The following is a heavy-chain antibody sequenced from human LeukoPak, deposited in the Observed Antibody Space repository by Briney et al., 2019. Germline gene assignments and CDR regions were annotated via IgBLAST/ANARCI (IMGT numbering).Heavy chain of an antibody. D-gene: IGHD6-19*01. CDR3: AGGSQWLVFDY. Sequence: SSETLSLTCTVSGGSISSSSYYWGWIRQPPGKGLEWIGYINYSGSTNYNPSLKSRVTISVDTSKNQLSLKLSFVTAADTAVYYCAGGSQWLVFDYWGQGSLVTVSS. V-gene: IGHV4-61*05. CDR1: GGSISSSSYY. J-gene: IGHJ4*02. CDR2: INYSGST.